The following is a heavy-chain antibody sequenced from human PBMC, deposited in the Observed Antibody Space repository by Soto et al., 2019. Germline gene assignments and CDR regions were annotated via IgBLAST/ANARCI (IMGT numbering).Heavy chain of an antibody. J-gene: IGHJ3*02. CDR3: ARGVYDYSNYGRDAFDI. D-gene: IGHD4-4*01. CDR2: MNPNSGNT. V-gene: IGHV1-8*01. Sequence: ASVKVSCKASGYTFTSYDINWVRQATGQGLEWMGWMNPNSGNTGYAQKFQGRVTMTRNTSISTAYMELGSLRSEDTAVYYCARGVYDYSNYGRDAFDIWGQGTMVTVSS. CDR1: GYTFTSYD.